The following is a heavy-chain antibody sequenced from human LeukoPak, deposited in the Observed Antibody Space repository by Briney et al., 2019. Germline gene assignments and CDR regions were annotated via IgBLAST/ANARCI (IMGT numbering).Heavy chain of an antibody. Sequence: SETLSLTCAVSGDSISSSNWWSGGRQPPGKGLEWIGQIYHSGSTNYNPSLKRRDTIYLDKTKNQFSLELTSVTAADTAVYYCARSFRYSGYDYYFDPWGQGTLVTVSS. J-gene: IGHJ5*02. CDR1: GDSISSSNW. CDR3: ARSFRYSGYDYYFDP. V-gene: IGHV4-4*02. D-gene: IGHD5-12*01. CDR2: IYHSGST.